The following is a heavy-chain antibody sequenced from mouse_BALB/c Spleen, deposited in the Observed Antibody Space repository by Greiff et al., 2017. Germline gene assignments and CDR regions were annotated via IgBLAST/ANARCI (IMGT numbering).Heavy chain of an antibody. V-gene: IGHV3-2*02. CDR2: ISYSGST. Sequence: EVKLQESGPGLVKPSQSLSLTCTVTGYSITSDYAWNWIRQFPGNKLEWMGYISYSGSTSYNPSLKSRISITRDTSKNQFFLQLNSVTTEDTATYYCARRTWSDMDYWGQGTSVTVSS. CDR3: ARRTWSDMDY. CDR1: GYSITSDYA. J-gene: IGHJ4*01.